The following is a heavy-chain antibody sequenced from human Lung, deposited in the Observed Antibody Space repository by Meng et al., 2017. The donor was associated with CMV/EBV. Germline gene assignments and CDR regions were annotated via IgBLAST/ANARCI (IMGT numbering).Heavy chain of an antibody. D-gene: IGHD3-3*01. J-gene: IGHJ6*02. V-gene: IGHV3-30*04. CDR3: TRGGGTISIFGVARIVGGMDV. Sequence: GGSXRLXXAASGFTFSSYAMHWVRQAPGKGLEWVAVISYDGSNKYYADSVKGRFTISRDNSKNTLYLQMNSLRVEDTAVYYCTRGGGTISIFGVARIVGGMDVWGQGTXVTVSS. CDR2: ISYDGSNK. CDR1: GFTFSSYA.